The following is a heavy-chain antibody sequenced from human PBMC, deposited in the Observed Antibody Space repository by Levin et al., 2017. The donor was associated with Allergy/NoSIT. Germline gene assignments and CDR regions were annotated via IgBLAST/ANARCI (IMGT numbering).Heavy chain of an antibody. CDR1: GYSFTSYW. CDR3: ATSDRGSGWYGRFDY. D-gene: IGHD6-19*01. Sequence: GESLKISCKGSGYSFTSYWIGWVRQMPGIGLEWMGIIYPDDSDTRYSPSFKGQVTISADKSINTAYLQWSSLKASDTAMYYCATSDRGSGWYGRFDYWGQGTLVTVSS. J-gene: IGHJ4*02. V-gene: IGHV5-51*01. CDR2: IYPDDSDT.